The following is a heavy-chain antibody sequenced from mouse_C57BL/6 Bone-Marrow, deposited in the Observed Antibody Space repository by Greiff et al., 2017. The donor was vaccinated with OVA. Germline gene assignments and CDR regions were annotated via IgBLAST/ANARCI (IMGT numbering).Heavy chain of an antibody. D-gene: IGHD4-1*01. CDR1: GFTFSSYG. CDR3: ARHGELGFDY. Sequence: SGGDLVKPGGSLKLSCAASGFTFSSYGMSWVRQTPDKRLEWVATISSGGSYTYYPDSVKGRFTISRDNAKNTLYLQMSSLKSEDTAMYYCARHGELGFDYWGQGTTLTVSS. V-gene: IGHV5-6*01. J-gene: IGHJ2*01. CDR2: ISSGGSYT.